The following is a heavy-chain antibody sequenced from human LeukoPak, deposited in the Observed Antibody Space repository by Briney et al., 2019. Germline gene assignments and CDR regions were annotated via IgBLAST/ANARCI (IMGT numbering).Heavy chain of an antibody. CDR1: GGSISSYY. Sequence: SETLSLTCTVSGGSISSYYWSWIRQPAGKGLEWIGRIYTSGSTNYNPSLKSRVTMSVDTSKNQFSLKLSSVTAADTAVYYCARETYYYDSSGYYLRDWFDPWGQGTLVTVSS. J-gene: IGHJ5*02. V-gene: IGHV4-4*07. CDR3: ARETYYYDSSGYYLRDWFDP. CDR2: IYTSGST. D-gene: IGHD3-22*01.